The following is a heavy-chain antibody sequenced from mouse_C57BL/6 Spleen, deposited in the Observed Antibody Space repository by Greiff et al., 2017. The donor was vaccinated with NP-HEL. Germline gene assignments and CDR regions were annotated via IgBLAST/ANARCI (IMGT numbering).Heavy chain of an antibody. D-gene: IGHD6-5*01. V-gene: IGHV1-7*01. J-gene: IGHJ4*01. CDR3: ARWPYDYAMDY. Sequence: QVHVKQSGAELAKPGASVKLSCKASGYTFTSYWMHWVKQRPGQGLEWIGYINPSSGYTKYNQKFKDKATLTADKSSSTAYMQLSSLTYEDSAVYYCARWPYDYAMDYWGQGTSVTVSS. CDR2: INPSSGYT. CDR1: GYTFTSYW.